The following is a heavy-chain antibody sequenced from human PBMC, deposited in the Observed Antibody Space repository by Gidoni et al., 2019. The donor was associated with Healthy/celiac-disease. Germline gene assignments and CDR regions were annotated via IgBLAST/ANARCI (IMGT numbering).Heavy chain of an antibody. D-gene: IGHD1-26*01. Sequence: QVQLQESGPALVKPSPTLSLPCTVSGGSISSGGYYWSWISQHPGKGLEWIGYIDSSGSTYYNPSLKRRVTISVDTSKNQFSLKLSSVTAADTGVYYCARERVGGDYYKDVWGKGTTVTDSS. J-gene: IGHJ6*03. CDR1: GGSISSGGYY. CDR3: ARERVGGDYYKDV. CDR2: IDSSGST. V-gene: IGHV4-31*03.